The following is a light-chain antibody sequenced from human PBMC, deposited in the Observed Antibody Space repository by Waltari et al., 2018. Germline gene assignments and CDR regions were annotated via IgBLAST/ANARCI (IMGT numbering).Light chain of an antibody. CDR3: QQYNDWKT. CDR1: QSVSSK. CDR2: GAS. J-gene: IGKJ1*01. Sequence: EILMTQSPATLSVSPGERATLSCRASQSVSSKLAWYQQKPGQAPRLRIYGASTRATGIPARFSGSGSGTEFTLSISSLQSEDFAVYYCQQYNDWKTFGQGTKVEIK. V-gene: IGKV3-15*01.